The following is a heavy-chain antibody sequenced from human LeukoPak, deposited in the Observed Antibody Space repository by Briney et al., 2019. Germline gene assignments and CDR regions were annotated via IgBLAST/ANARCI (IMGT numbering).Heavy chain of an antibody. CDR3: ARVRYYYGSGSYRGPYYYYYMDV. J-gene: IGHJ6*03. CDR1: GGSFSGYY. Sequence: PSETLSLTCAVYGGSFSGYYWSWIRQPPGKGLEWIGEINQSGSTNYNPSLKSRVTISVDTSKNQFSLKLSSVTAADTAVYYCARVRYYYGSGSYRGPYYYYYMDVWGKGTTVTVSS. CDR2: INQSGST. D-gene: IGHD3-10*01. V-gene: IGHV4-34*01.